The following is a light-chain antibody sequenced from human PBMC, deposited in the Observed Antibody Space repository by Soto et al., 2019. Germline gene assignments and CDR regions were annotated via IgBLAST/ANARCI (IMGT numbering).Light chain of an antibody. J-gene: IGLJ1*01. V-gene: IGLV2-14*01. CDR3: SSYTSSTTLV. CDR2: DVS. CDR1: SSDVGGYNF. Sequence: QSVLTQPASVSGSPGQSITISCTGTSSDVGGYNFVSWYQQHPGKAPKLMIYDVSDRPSGVSNRFSASKSGNTASLTISGLQAEDEADYYCSSYTSSTTLVFGTRTKVTVL.